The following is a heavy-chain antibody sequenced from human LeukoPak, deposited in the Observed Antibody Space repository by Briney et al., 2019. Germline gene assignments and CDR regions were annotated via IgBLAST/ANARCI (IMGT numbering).Heavy chain of an antibody. J-gene: IGHJ6*02. CDR3: ARPYYYYYYGMDV. Sequence: GGSLRLSCAASGFTFSSYAMSWVRQAPGKGLEWAAAISGSASRTYLVDSVKGRFSISRDNSKNRLYLQMNNLRAEDTAVYYCARPYYYYYYGMDVWGQGTTVTVSS. V-gene: IGHV3-23*01. CDR1: GFTFSSYA. CDR2: ISGSASRT.